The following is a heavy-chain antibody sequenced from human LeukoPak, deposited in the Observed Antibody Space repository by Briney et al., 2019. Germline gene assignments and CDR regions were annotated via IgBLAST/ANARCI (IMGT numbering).Heavy chain of an antibody. D-gene: IGHD3-3*01. Sequence: GGSLRLSCAASGFTFSSYWMSWVRQAPGKGLEWVANIKQDGSEKYYVDSVKGRFTISRDNAKNSLYLQMNSLRAEDTAVYYCARGVVYPAWSGPHWSDYWGQGALVTVSS. J-gene: IGHJ4*02. CDR3: ARGVVYPAWSGPHWSDY. V-gene: IGHV3-7*01. CDR1: GFTFSSYW. CDR2: IKQDGSEK.